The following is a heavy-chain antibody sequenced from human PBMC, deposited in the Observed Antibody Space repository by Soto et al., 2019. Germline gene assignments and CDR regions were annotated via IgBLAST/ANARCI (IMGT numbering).Heavy chain of an antibody. J-gene: IGHJ5*02. V-gene: IGHV1-69*13. D-gene: IGHD6-19*01. CDR2: IIPIFGTA. CDR1: GGTFRSSA. CDR3: ARWGGNIAVAGNNWFDP. Sequence: SVKVSCKASGGTFRSSAISWVRQAPGQGFEWMGGIIPIFGTANYAQKFQGRVTITADESTSTAYMELSSLRSEDTAVYYCARWGGNIAVAGNNWFDPWGQGTLVTVSS.